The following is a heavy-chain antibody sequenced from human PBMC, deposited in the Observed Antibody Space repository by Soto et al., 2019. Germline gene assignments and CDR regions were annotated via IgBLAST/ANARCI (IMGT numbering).Heavy chain of an antibody. V-gene: IGHV3-30*18. Sequence: QVQLVESGGGVVQPGRSLRLSYAASGFTFSSYGMHWVRQAPGKGLEWVAVISYDGSKKYYADSVKGRFTISRDNSKNTLYLQMNSLRTEDTAVYYCAKEWGSGWSWAYNWFDPWGQGTLVTVSS. J-gene: IGHJ5*02. D-gene: IGHD6-19*01. CDR3: AKEWGSGWSWAYNWFDP. CDR1: GFTFSSYG. CDR2: ISYDGSKK.